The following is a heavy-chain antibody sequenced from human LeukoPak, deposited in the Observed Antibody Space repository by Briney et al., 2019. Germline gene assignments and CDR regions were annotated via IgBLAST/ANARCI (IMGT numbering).Heavy chain of an antibody. V-gene: IGHV3-23*01. CDR3: AKTTHNWNYRAYFDY. CDR2: ISGSGGST. D-gene: IGHD1-1*01. CDR1: GFTFSSYG. J-gene: IGHJ4*02. Sequence: PGGSLRLSCAASGFTFSSYGMHWVRQAPGKGLEWVSAISGSGGSTYYADSVKGRFTISRDNSKNTLYLQMNSLRAEDTAVYYCAKTTHNWNYRAYFDYWGQGTLVTVSS.